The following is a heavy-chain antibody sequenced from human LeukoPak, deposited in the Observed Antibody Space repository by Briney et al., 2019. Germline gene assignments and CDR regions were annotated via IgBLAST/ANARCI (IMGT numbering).Heavy chain of an antibody. Sequence: PGGSLRLSCAASGFTFSTYDMTWVRQAPGKGLEWVSSISGSAGSTYYADSVKGRFTISRDNSKNTLYLQMNSLRAEDTAVYYCAKDPRYYNASDVSNGFDYWGQGTLVTVSS. J-gene: IGHJ4*02. CDR2: ISGSAGST. V-gene: IGHV3-23*01. D-gene: IGHD3-22*01. CDR1: GFTFSTYD. CDR3: AKDPRYYNASDVSNGFDY.